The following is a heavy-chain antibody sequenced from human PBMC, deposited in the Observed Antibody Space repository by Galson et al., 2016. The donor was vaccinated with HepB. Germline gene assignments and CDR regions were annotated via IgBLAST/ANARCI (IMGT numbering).Heavy chain of an antibody. Sequence: TLSLTCTVSNGSISSGGHYWSWIRQNPGKGLEWIGHVYYTGSPYYNPSLQSRLTASVDTSKNQFSLQLTSVTAADTAVYYCARGVGNYGFPDYYFDSWGQGTLVTVSS. V-gene: IGHV4-31*03. J-gene: IGHJ4*02. CDR3: ARGVGNYGFPDYYFDS. CDR1: NGSISSGGHY. D-gene: IGHD4-11*01. CDR2: VYYTGSP.